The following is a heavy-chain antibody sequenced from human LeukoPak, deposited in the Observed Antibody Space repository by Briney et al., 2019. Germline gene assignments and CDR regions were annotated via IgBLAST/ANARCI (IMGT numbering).Heavy chain of an antibody. J-gene: IGHJ3*02. CDR3: ARDLRESDAFDI. D-gene: IGHD3-3*01. V-gene: IGHV1-69*13. Sequence: GASVKVSCKASGGTSSSYAISWVRQAPGQGLEWMGGIIPIFGTANYAQKFQGRVTITADESTSTAYMELRSLRSDDTAVYYCARDLRESDAFDIWGQGTMVTVSS. CDR1: GGTSSSYA. CDR2: IIPIFGTA.